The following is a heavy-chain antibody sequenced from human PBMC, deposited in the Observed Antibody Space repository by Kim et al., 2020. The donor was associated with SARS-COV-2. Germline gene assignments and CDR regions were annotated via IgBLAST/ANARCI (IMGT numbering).Heavy chain of an antibody. Sequence: SETLSLTCTVSGYSISSGYYWGWIRQPPGKGLEWIGSIYHSGSTYYNPSLKSRVTISVDTSKNQFSLKLSSVTAADTAVYYCATSPGYYYDKPDYWGQGTLVTVSS. V-gene: IGHV4-38-2*02. J-gene: IGHJ4*02. D-gene: IGHD3-22*01. CDR2: IYHSGST. CDR1: GYSISSGYY. CDR3: ATSPGYYYDKPDY.